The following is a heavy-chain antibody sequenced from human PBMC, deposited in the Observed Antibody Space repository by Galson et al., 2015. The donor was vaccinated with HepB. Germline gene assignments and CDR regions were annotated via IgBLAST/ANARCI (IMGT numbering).Heavy chain of an antibody. CDR2: INAGNGNT. J-gene: IGHJ4*02. V-gene: IGHV1-3*01. CDR1: GYTFTSYA. CDR3: ARELGVDTAMAFDY. D-gene: IGHD5-18*01. Sequence: SVKVSCKASGYTFTSYAMHWVRQAPGQRLEWMGWINAGNGNTKYSQKFQGRVTITRDTSASTAYMELSSLRSEDTAVYYCARELGVDTAMAFDYWGQGTQVTVSS.